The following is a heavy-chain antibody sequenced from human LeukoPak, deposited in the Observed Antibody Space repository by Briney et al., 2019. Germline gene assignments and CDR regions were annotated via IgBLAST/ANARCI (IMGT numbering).Heavy chain of an antibody. CDR2: ISSSSEFI. J-gene: IGHJ4*02. D-gene: IGHD1-26*01. CDR3: VREAAATLFDY. V-gene: IGHV3-21*01. CDR1: EFTFSSYS. Sequence: GGSLRLSCAASEFTFSSYSMNWVRQAPGKGLEWVSSISSSSEFIYYADSVKGRFTISRDNAKNSLYLQMNSLRAEDTAVYYCVREAAATLFDYWGQGTLVTVSS.